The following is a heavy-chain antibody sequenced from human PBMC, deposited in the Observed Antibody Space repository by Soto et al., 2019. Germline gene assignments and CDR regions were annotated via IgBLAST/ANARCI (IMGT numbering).Heavy chain of an antibody. V-gene: IGHV6-1*01. CDR3: ARGAVAGHFDD. D-gene: IGHD6-19*01. CDR1: GDSVSSNSAA. Sequence: SQTLSLTCAISGDSVSSNSAAWNWMRQSPSRGLEWLGRTYYRSNCYNDYAVSVECRITINPDTSNNQFSLQLNSVTPEDTAVYYCARGAVAGHFDDWGQGALVTGSS. J-gene: IGHJ4*02. CDR2: TYYRSNCYN.